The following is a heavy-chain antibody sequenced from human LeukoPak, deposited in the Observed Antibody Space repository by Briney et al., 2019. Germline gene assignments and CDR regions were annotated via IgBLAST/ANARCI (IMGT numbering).Heavy chain of an antibody. CDR1: GGSISSYY. CDR2: IYASGST. Sequence: PSETLSLTCTVSGGSISSYYWSWLRQAAGKGLEWIGRIYASGSTNYNPSLNSRVTTSVDASKNQFSLKLSSVTAADTAVYYCARDFGSSGWYDYWGQGTLVTVSS. D-gene: IGHD6-19*01. V-gene: IGHV4-4*07. J-gene: IGHJ4*02. CDR3: ARDFGSSGWYDY.